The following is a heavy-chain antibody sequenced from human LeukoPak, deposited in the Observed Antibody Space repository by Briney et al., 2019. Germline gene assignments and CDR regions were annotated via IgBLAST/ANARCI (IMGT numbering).Heavy chain of an antibody. D-gene: IGHD2-2*01. CDR2: FHPEDGET. CDR3: AADRFCTSTTCFGNWFDP. Sequence: ASVKVSCKVSGYTLNELSMHWVRQSPGKGLEWMGSFHPEDGETIYAQKFQGRVSMTEDTSTDTAYIELSSLKSEDTAVYYCAADRFCTSTTCFGNWFDPWGRGTLVTVSS. J-gene: IGHJ5*02. CDR1: GYTLNELS. V-gene: IGHV1-24*01.